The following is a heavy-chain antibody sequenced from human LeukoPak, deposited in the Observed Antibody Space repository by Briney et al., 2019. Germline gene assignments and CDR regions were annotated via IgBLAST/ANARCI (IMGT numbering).Heavy chain of an antibody. V-gene: IGHV4-34*01. D-gene: IGHD5-24*01. CDR3: ARGTRGGLQRHYYYYYYMDV. Sequence: PSETLSLTCAVYGGSSSGYYWSWIRQAPGKGLEWIGEINHSGSTNYNPSLKSRVTISVDTSKNQFSLKLSSVTAADTAVYYCARGTRGGLQRHYYYYYYMDVWGKGTTVTVSS. J-gene: IGHJ6*03. CDR1: GGSSSGYY. CDR2: INHSGST.